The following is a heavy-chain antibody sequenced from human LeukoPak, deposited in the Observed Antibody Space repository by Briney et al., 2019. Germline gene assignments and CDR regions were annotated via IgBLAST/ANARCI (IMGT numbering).Heavy chain of an antibody. CDR2: ISGNGGST. CDR3: VKDLQYQEGPL. V-gene: IGHV3-64D*06. Sequence: QPGGSLRLSCSASGFDFSDFAMHWVRQAPGKGLEYVSAISGNGGSTYHADSVKGRFTISRDNSKNTLYFQMSSLRPDDTAVYYCVKDLQYQEGPLWGQGIQVTVSS. CDR1: GFDFSDFA. D-gene: IGHD2-2*01. J-gene: IGHJ4*02.